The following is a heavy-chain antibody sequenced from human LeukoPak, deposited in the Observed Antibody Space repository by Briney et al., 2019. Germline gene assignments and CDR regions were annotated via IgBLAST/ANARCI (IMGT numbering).Heavy chain of an antibody. CDR3: ASAGGNSPFDY. CDR1: GGTFSSYA. CDR2: ITPMFSTA. V-gene: IGHV1-69*13. D-gene: IGHD4-23*01. Sequence: SVKVSCKASGGTFSSYAISWVRQAPGQGLEWMGGITPMFSTAKYAQKFQGRVSITADESTSTAYMELSSLRSEDTAVYYCASAGGNSPFDYWGQGTLVTVSS. J-gene: IGHJ4*02.